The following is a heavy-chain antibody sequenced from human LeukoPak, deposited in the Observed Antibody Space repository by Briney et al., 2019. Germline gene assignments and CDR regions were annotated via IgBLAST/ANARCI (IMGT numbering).Heavy chain of an antibody. CDR1: GFTFSGYA. Sequence: GGSLRLSCAASGFTFSGYAMSWVRQAPGKGLEWFSAISGSGGSTYYADSVKGRFTISRDNSKTTLYLQMNSLRAEDTAVYYCAKVGNPYNDILTGSPGDLRPVYGMDVWGQGTTVTVSS. CDR2: ISGSGGST. V-gene: IGHV3-23*01. D-gene: IGHD3-9*01. J-gene: IGHJ6*02. CDR3: AKVGNPYNDILTGSPGDLRPVYGMDV.